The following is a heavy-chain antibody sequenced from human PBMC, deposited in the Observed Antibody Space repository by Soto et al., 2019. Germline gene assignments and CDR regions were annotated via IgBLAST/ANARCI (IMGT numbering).Heavy chain of an antibody. CDR3: VRSFGVAAAGPFDY. J-gene: IGHJ4*02. CDR2: IYYSGST. D-gene: IGHD6-13*01. V-gene: IGHV4-31*03. CDR1: GGSISSGGYY. Sequence: QVQLQESGPGLVKPSQTLSLTCTVSGGSISSGGYYWSWIRQHPGKGLEWIGYIYYSGSTYYNPSLKRRVTIAVDTSKKQFALKLSSVTAADTSVYYCVRSFGVAAAGPFDYWGQGTLVTVSS.